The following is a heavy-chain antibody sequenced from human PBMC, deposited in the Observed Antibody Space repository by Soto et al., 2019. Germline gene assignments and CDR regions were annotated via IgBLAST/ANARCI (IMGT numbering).Heavy chain of an antibody. Sequence: QVQLVESGGGVVQPGRSLRLSCAASGFTFSSYGMHWVRQAPGKGLEWVAVIWYDGSNKYYADSVKGRFTISRDNSKNTLYLQMNSLRAEDTAVYYCARESSGWYEFGLDPWGQGTLVTVSS. D-gene: IGHD6-19*01. CDR2: IWYDGSNK. CDR1: GFTFSSYG. J-gene: IGHJ5*02. V-gene: IGHV3-33*01. CDR3: ARESSGWYEFGLDP.